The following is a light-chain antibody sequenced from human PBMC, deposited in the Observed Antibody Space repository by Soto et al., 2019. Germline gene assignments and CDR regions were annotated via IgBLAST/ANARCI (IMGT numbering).Light chain of an antibody. V-gene: IGKV4-1*01. Sequence: DFVMTQSPDSLALSLGERATINCKSSQSVLSSSNNRNYLAWYQQTQGKSPKLLIYWASTRESGVPDRFSGSGSWTDFTLTISRLQAEDVAVYYCQQYYSNPLTFGGGTKVDIK. CDR3: QQYYSNPLT. CDR1: QSVLSSSNNRNY. CDR2: WAS. J-gene: IGKJ4*01.